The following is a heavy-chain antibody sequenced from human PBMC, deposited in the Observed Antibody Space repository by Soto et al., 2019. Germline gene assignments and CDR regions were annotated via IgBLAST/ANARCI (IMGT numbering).Heavy chain of an antibody. CDR1: GFTFSSYA. CDR3: AKGLRTFYYYYYGLDV. CDR2: FSYSYGIT. J-gene: IGHJ6*02. V-gene: IGHV3-23*01. Sequence: GGSLRLSCAASGFTFSSYAMSWVRQAPGKGLEWVSTFSYSYGITYYADSVKGRFTISRDNSKNTLYLQMNSLRAEDTAIYYCAKGLRTFYYYYYGLDVWGQGTTVTVSS.